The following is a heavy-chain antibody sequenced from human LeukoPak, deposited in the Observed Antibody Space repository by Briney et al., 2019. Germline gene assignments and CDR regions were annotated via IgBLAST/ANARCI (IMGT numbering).Heavy chain of an antibody. D-gene: IGHD6-13*01. Sequence: GGSLSLSCAASSFTFSSYALSWVRQAPGKGLEWVSAISGSGSSSYYADPGRGRITSSRATSKDTLDLQMNSPAAEAAALYYCAKKGDPIAAAGISNYCYALDVWGQGTTVTVSS. CDR2: ISGSGSSS. CDR3: AKKGDPIAAAGISNYCYALDV. J-gene: IGHJ6*02. CDR1: SFTFSSYA. V-gene: IGHV3-23*01.